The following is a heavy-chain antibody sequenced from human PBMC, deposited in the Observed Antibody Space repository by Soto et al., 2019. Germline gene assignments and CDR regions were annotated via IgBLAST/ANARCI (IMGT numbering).Heavy chain of an antibody. CDR3: ARVWRGYCSSTSCYRVGNWFDP. D-gene: IGHD2-2*01. V-gene: IGHV4-34*01. J-gene: IGHJ5*02. CDR2: INHSGST. CDR1: GGSISSYY. Sequence: SETLSLTCTVSGGSISSYYWSWIRQPPGKGLEWIGEINHSGSTNYNPSLKSRVTISVDTSKNQFSLKLSSVTAADTAVYYCARVWRGYCSSTSCYRVGNWFDPWGQGTLVTVSS.